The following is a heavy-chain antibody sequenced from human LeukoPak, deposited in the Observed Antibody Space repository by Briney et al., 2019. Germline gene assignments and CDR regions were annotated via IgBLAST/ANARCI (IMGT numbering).Heavy chain of an antibody. J-gene: IGHJ4*02. V-gene: IGHV4-34*01. CDR2: INHGGST. CDR1: GGSFSGYY. CDR3: ARGVSVGQYYYDSSGYISGYFDY. Sequence: SETLSLTCAVYGGSFSGYYWSWIRQPPGKGLEWIGEINHGGSTNYNPSLKSRVTISVDTSKNQFSLKLSSVTAADTAVYYCARGVSVGQYYYDSSGYISGYFDYWGQGTLVTVSS. D-gene: IGHD3-22*01.